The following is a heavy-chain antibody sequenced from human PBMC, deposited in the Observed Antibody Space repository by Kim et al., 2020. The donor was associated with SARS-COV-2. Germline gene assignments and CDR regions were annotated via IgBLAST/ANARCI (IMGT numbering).Heavy chain of an antibody. J-gene: IGHJ4*02. V-gene: IGHV5-51*01. D-gene: IGHD6-19*01. Sequence: SPPFEGKSTISADTSISTAYLQWSSLKASDTAMYYCARRDYNSGWFFDLWGQGTLVTVSS. CDR3: ARRDYNSGWFFDL.